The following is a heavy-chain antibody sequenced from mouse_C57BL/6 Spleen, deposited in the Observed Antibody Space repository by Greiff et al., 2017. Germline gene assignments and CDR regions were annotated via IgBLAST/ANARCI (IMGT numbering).Heavy chain of an antibody. V-gene: IGHV14-4*01. J-gene: IGHJ1*03. CDR3: FLYDGYYEIDV. CDR1: GFNIKDDY. CDR2: IDPENGDT. D-gene: IGHD2-3*01. Sequence: EVQLQQSGAELVRPGASVKLSCTASGFNIKDDYMHWVKQRPEQGLEWIGWIDPENGDTEYASKFQGKATITADTSSNTAYLQLSSLTSEDTAVYYCFLYDGYYEIDVWGTGTTVTVSS.